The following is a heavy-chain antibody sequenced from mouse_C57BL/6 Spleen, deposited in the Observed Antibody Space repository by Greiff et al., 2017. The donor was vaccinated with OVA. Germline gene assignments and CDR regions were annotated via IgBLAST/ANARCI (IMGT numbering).Heavy chain of an antibody. CDR2: INPNNGGT. V-gene: IGHV1-26*01. CDR3: ARGERYYFDY. Sequence: EVQLQQSGPELVKPGASVKISCKASGYTFTDYYMNWVKQSHGKSLEWIGDINPNNGGTSYNQKFKGKATLTVDKSSSTAYMELRSLTSEDSAVYYCARGERYYFDYWGQGTTLTVSS. CDR1: GYTFTDYY. J-gene: IGHJ2*01.